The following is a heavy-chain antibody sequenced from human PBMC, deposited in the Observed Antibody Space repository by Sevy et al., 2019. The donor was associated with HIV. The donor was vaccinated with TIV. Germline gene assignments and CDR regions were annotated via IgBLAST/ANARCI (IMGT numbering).Heavy chain of an antibody. Sequence: GGSLRLSCAASGFTFSSYEMNWVRQAPGKGLEWVSYISSSGSTIYYADSVKGRFTISRDNAKNSLYLQMNSLRAEDTAVYYCARDDARYGDRAFDIWGQGTMVTVSS. J-gene: IGHJ3*02. CDR2: ISSSGSTI. V-gene: IGHV3-48*03. D-gene: IGHD3-10*01. CDR1: GFTFSSYE. CDR3: ARDDARYGDRAFDI.